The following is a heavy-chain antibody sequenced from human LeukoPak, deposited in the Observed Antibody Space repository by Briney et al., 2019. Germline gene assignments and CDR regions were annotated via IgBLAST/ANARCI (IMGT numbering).Heavy chain of an antibody. CDR3: ATGERATTTFDY. D-gene: IGHD5-24*01. V-gene: IGHV1-24*01. CDR1: GYTLTELS. Sequence: AASVKVSCKVSGYTLTELSMHWVRQAPGKGLEWMGGFDPEDGETIYAQKFQGRVTMTEDTSTDTAYMELSSLRSEDTAGYYCATGERATTTFDYWGQGTLVTVSS. J-gene: IGHJ4*02. CDR2: FDPEDGET.